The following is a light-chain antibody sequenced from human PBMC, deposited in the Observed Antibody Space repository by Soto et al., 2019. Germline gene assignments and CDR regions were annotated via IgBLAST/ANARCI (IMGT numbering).Light chain of an antibody. CDR2: DVT. V-gene: IGLV2-14*01. CDR1: SSDVGGYNY. J-gene: IGLJ1*01. Sequence: QSVLTQPASVSGSPGQSIAISCTGTSSDVGGYNYVSWYQQYPGKAPKLIIFDVTNRPSGVSDRFSGSKSGSTASLTNSGLQADDEADYYCTSFAGSGTDVFGTGTKVTVL. CDR3: TSFAGSGTDV.